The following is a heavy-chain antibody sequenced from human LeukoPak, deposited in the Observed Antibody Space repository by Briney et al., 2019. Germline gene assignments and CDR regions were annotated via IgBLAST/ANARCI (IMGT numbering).Heavy chain of an antibody. V-gene: IGHV3-33*01. D-gene: IGHD4-17*01. J-gene: IGHJ4*02. CDR1: GFTFSTYG. Sequence: PGGSLRLSCAASGFTFSTYGMHWVRQAPGKGLEWVALVWSDGNGKFYADSMKGRFTVSRDNSKNTVYLQMNSLRAEDTAVYYCVSVLTVTFDSWGQGTLVTVSS. CDR3: VSVLTVTFDS. CDR2: VWSDGNGK.